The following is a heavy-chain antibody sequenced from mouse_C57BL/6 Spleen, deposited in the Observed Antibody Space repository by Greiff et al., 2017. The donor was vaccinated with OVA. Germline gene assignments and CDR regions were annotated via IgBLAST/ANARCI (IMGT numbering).Heavy chain of an antibody. CDR1: GYTFTSYW. V-gene: IGHV1-69*01. J-gene: IGHJ3*01. CDR2: IDPSDSYT. CDR3: ARSGGFYGGFAY. Sequence: VQLKQPGAELVMPGASVKLSCKASGYTFTSYWMHWVKQRPGQGLEWIGEIDPSDSYTNYNQKFKGKSTLTVDKSSSTAYMQLSSLTSEDSAVYYCARSGGFYGGFAYWGQGTLVTVSA. D-gene: IGHD1-1*01.